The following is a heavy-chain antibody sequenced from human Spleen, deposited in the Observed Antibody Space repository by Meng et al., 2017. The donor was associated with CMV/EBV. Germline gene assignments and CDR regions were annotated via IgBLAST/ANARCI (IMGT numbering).Heavy chain of an antibody. J-gene: IGHJ3*02. CDR3: ARDQVGGFDI. D-gene: IGHD4-23*01. CDR2: INHSGST. V-gene: IGHV4-34*01. Sequence: GSLRLSCAVYGGSFSGYYWSWIRQPPGKGLEWIGEINHSGSTNYNPSLKSRVTISVDTSKNQFSLKLSSVTAADTAVYYCARDQVGGFDIWGQGTMVTVSS. CDR1: GGSFSGYY.